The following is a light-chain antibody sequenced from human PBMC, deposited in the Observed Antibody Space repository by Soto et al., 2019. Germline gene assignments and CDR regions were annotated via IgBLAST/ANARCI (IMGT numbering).Light chain of an antibody. Sequence: EIVCTRSPATRSVSPGERSTLSCGASQTVSSYLAWYQQKPGQAPRLLIYDASNRDTGIPARFSGSGSGTDFTLTINSLEPEDFAAYYCQQRSNCPWTFGQGTKVDIK. V-gene: IGKV3-11*01. CDR3: QQRSNCPWT. CDR2: DAS. J-gene: IGKJ1*01. CDR1: QTVSSY.